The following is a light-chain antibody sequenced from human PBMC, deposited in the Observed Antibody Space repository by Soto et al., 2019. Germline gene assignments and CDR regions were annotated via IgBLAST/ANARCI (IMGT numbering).Light chain of an antibody. Sequence: DIQMTQSPSSLSASVGDTVTITCRASQSISGYLNWYQQQSGKAPKLLIYAASALHSGVPSRFSGSGSGTDFTLTISGLQPEDFDTYDCQQSYSPPRTFGPGTKV. CDR1: QSISGY. CDR3: QQSYSPPRT. CDR2: AAS. J-gene: IGKJ1*01. V-gene: IGKV1-39*01.